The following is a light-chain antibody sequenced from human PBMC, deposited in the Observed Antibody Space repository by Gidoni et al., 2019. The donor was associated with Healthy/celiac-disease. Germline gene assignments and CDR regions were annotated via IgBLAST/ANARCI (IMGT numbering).Light chain of an antibody. Sequence: IQMTQSPPSLSASVGDRVTITCQASQDITHYFNWYQQKPGKAPKLLIYDASNLETGVPSSFSGSGSGTDFTFTISSLQPEDIATYYCQQYDNLRLTFGQGTRLEIK. CDR3: QQYDNLRLT. V-gene: IGKV1-33*01. J-gene: IGKJ5*01. CDR1: QDITHY. CDR2: DAS.